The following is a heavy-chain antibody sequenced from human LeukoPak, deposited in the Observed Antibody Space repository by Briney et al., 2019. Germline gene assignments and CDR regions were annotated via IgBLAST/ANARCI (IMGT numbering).Heavy chain of an antibody. V-gene: IGHV3-72*01. D-gene: IGHD3-22*01. Sequence: PGGSLRLSCAASGVNLSDHHMDWVRQAPGKGLEWVGRTRDKARGYTTEYAASVKGRFTISRDDSKTLVYLQMNSLRTEDTAVYFCARDGAEGDNSAFDMWGQGTVVTVSS. CDR1: GVNLSDHH. CDR2: TRDKARGYTT. J-gene: IGHJ3*02. CDR3: ARDGAEGDNSAFDM.